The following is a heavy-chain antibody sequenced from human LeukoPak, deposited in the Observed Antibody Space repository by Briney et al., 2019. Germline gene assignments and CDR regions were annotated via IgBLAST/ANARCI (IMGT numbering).Heavy chain of an antibody. CDR1: GGSISRSSYY. CDR2: IYYSGST. J-gene: IGHJ4*02. D-gene: IGHD3-9*01. Sequence: SETLSLTCTVSGGSISRSSYYWGWIRQPPGKGLEWIGSIYYSGSTYYNPSLKSRVTISVDTSKNQFSLKLSSVTAADTAVYYCARGVYDILTGYYDHFDYWGQGTLVTVSS. V-gene: IGHV4-39*01. CDR3: ARGVYDILTGYYDHFDY.